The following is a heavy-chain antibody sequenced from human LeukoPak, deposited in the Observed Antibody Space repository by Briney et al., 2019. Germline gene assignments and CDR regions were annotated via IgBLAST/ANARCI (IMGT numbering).Heavy chain of an antibody. J-gene: IGHJ4*02. V-gene: IGHV1-18*01. D-gene: IGHD1-26*01. CDR1: GYTFTIYS. CDR2: ISAYNGNT. CDR3: ARGLGGSGSYFLTFDY. Sequence: ASAKVSCKASGYTFTIYSINWVRQPPGQGLEWMGWISAYNGNTKYAQKVQGRVTMTTDTSTSTAYMELRSLRSDDTAVYYCARGLGGSGSYFLTFDYWGQGTLVTVSS.